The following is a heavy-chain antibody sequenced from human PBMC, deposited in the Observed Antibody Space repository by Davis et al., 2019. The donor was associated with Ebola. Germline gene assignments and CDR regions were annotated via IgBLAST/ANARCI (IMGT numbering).Heavy chain of an antibody. Sequence: PGGSLRLSCVVSGFTFSNHAMHWVRQAPGKGLEWVAVTSHNERERFYGESVQGRFTISRDNSENVLYLQMDSLRPDDTAIYFCARALHDEVLDYWGQGTPVTVSS. V-gene: IGHV3-30*04. CDR3: ARALHDEVLDY. CDR2: TSHNERER. D-gene: IGHD1-1*01. J-gene: IGHJ4*02. CDR1: GFTFSNHA.